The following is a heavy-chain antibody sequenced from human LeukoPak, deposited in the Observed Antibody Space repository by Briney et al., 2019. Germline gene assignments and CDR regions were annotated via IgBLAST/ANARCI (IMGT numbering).Heavy chain of an antibody. CDR3: ARAGDSSGWYFFDY. CDR2: IYYSGST. J-gene: IGHJ4*02. CDR1: SGSISSGDYY. V-gene: IGHV4-30-4*01. Sequence: SETLSLTCTVSSGSISSGDYYWSWIRQPPGTGLEWIGYIYYSGSTYYNPSLKSRVTISVDTSKNQFSLKLSSVTAADTAVYYCARAGDSSGWYFFDYWGQGTLVTVSS. D-gene: IGHD6-19*01.